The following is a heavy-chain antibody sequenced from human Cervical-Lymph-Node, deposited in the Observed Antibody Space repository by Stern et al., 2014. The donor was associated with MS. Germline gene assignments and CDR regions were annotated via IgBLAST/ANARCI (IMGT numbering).Heavy chain of an antibody. V-gene: IGHV4-30-4*01. J-gene: IGHJ6*02. CDR1: GGSISSGDHY. D-gene: IGHD3-22*01. Sequence: QLQLQESGPGLVKPSQTLSLICTVSGGSISSGDHYWNWIRQSPGKGLEWIGHIYYSGRTYFSPSLKSRIAMSVDRPKNQFSLNLSSVTAADTAVYYCGRGGSSGGAYHGMDVWGQGTTVIVSS. CDR3: GRGGSSGGAYHGMDV. CDR2: IYYSGRT.